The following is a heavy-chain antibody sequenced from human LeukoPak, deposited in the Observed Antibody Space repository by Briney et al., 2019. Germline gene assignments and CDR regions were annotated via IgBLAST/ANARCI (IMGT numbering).Heavy chain of an antibody. CDR3: ATSGSYHKYYFDY. CDR2: INPSGGST. Sequence: GASVKISCTASGYSFSAYYMHWVRQAPGQGLDWMGVINPSGGSTSYALKFQDRVTVSRDTSTSTVYMELSSLRSDDTAVYFCATSGSYHKYYFDYWGQGTLVTVSS. J-gene: IGHJ4*02. D-gene: IGHD1-26*01. V-gene: IGHV1-46*01. CDR1: GYSFSAYY.